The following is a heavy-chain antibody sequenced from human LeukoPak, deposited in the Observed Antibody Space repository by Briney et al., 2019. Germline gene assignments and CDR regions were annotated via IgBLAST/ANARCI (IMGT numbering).Heavy chain of an antibody. Sequence: ASVKVSCKASGYSFSSYGISWVRQAPGQGLEWMGWISAYNGKTNYAQKLQGRVTMTTDTSTNTAYMELRSLRSDDTAVYYCARDGHSGSHIYFDYRGQGTLVTVSS. CDR1: GYSFSSYG. V-gene: IGHV1-18*01. CDR3: ARDGHSGSHIYFDY. D-gene: IGHD1-26*01. CDR2: ISAYNGKT. J-gene: IGHJ4*02.